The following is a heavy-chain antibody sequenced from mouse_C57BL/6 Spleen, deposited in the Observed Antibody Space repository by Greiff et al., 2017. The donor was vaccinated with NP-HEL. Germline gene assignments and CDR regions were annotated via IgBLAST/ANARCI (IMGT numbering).Heavy chain of an antibody. Sequence: VQLQQSVADLVKPGASVKISCNFSVYTFTDHTIHLMKQRPEQGLEWIGYIYPRDGSTNYNEKFKGKATLTADKSSSTAYMQLNSLTSEDSAVYFCARSVLRSWYFDVWGTGTTVTVSS. V-gene: IGHV1-78*01. J-gene: IGHJ1*03. D-gene: IGHD1-1*01. CDR2: IYPRDGST. CDR1: VYTFTDHT. CDR3: ARSVLRSWYFDV.